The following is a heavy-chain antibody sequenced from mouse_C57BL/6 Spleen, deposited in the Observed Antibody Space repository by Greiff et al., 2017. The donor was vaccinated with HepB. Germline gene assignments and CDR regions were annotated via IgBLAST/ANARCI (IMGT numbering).Heavy chain of an antibody. CDR1: GFTFSSYA. V-gene: IGHV5-9-1*02. CDR3: TRGGSQDPYYAMDY. J-gene: IGHJ4*01. CDR2: ISSGGDYI. Sequence: EVQRVESGEGLVKPGGSLKLSCAASGFTFSSYAMSWVRQTPEKRLEWVAYISSGGDYIYYADTVKGRFTISRDNARNTLYLQMSSLKSEDTAMYYCTRGGSQDPYYAMDYWGQGTSVTVSS.